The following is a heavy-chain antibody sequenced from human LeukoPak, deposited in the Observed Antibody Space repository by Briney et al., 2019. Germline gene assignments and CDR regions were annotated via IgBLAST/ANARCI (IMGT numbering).Heavy chain of an antibody. CDR1: GYTFINYG. Sequence: ASVKVSCKASGYTFINYGITRVRQAPGQGLEWMGWISPYNGNTKYLQKFQGRVTMTTATSTSTASMEVRSLRSDDTAVYYCAREESIGRYQFLHEYWGQGTLVTVSS. CDR2: ISPYNGNT. J-gene: IGHJ4*02. D-gene: IGHD1-26*01. V-gene: IGHV1-18*01. CDR3: AREESIGRYQFLHEY.